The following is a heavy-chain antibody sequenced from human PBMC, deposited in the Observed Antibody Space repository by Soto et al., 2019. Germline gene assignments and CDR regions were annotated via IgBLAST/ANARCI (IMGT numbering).Heavy chain of an antibody. CDR3: LITMVRGVMIY. CDR1: GFTFSNAW. D-gene: IGHD3-10*01. CDR2: IKSKTDGGTT. V-gene: IGHV3-15*07. J-gene: IGHJ4*02. Sequence: GGSLRLSCAASGFTFSNAWMNWVRQAPGKGLEWVGRIKSKTDGGTTDYGAPVKGRFTISREDSKNTLYLQMNSLKTEDTAVYYCLITMVRGVMIYWGQGTLVTVSS.